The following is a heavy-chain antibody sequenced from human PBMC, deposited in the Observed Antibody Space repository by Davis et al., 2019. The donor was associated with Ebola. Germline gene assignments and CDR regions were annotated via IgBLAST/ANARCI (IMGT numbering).Heavy chain of an antibody. J-gene: IGHJ6*02. CDR3: TTGPTMITFGGVIVPYYYGMDV. CDR2: IKSKTDGGTT. CDR1: GFTFSNAW. D-gene: IGHD3-16*02. Sequence: GESLKISCAASGFTFSNAWMSWVRQAPGKGLEWVGRIKSKTDGGTTDYAAPVKGRFTISRDDSKNTLYLQMNSLKTEDTAVYYCTTGPTMITFGGVIVPYYYGMDVWGQGTTVTVSS. V-gene: IGHV3-15*01.